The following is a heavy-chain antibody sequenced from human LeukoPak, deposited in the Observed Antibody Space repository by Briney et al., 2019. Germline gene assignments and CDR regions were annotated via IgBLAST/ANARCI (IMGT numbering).Heavy chain of an antibody. J-gene: IGHJ6*03. V-gene: IGHV1-3*03. D-gene: IGHD6-13*01. CDR3: ARVVGLTGYSSTWYSGYYYYMDV. CDR2: INAGNGNT. Sequence: ASVKVSCKASGYTFTSYVIHWVRQAPGQRLEWMGWINAGNGNTKYSQEFQDRVTITRDTSASTAYMELSSLRSEDMAVYYCARVVGLTGYSSTWYSGYYYYMDVWGKGTTVTVSS. CDR1: GYTFTSYV.